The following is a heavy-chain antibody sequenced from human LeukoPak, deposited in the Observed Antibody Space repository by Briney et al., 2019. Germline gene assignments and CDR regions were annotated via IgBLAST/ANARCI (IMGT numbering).Heavy chain of an antibody. J-gene: IGHJ4*02. D-gene: IGHD6-19*01. CDR3: ARDSSGWSFFDY. CDR2: ISISSSYI. CDR1: GFTFSSYS. Sequence: PGGSLRLSCAASGFTFSSYSMNWVRQAPGKGLEWVSSISISSSYINYADSVKGRFTISRDNAKNSLYLQMNSLRAEDTAVYYCARDSSGWSFFDYWGQGTLVTVSS. V-gene: IGHV3-21*01.